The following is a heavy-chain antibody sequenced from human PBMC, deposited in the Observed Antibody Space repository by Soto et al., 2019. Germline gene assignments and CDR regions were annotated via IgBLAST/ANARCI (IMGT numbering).Heavy chain of an antibody. D-gene: IGHD3-10*01. CDR2: INVYNGNT. J-gene: IGHJ5*02. CDR3: ARGVGSGSYYNQYNWFDP. CDR1: GYTFTNYG. Sequence: QVQLVQSGGEVKKPGASVKVSCKASGYTFTNYGISWVRQAPGQGLEWMGWINVYNGNTKYAQKVQGRVTMTKDTSRSTAYMELRRLRSDDTAVYYCARGVGSGSYYNQYNWFDPWGQGTLVTVSS. V-gene: IGHV1-18*01.